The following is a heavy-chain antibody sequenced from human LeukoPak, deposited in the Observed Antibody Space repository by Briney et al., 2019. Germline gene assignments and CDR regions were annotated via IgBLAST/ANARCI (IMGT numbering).Heavy chain of an antibody. Sequence: GESLKISCKGSGYSFTSYWIGWVRQMPGRGLEWMGIIYPGDSDTRYSPSFQGQVTISADKSISTAYLQWSSLKASDTAMYCCARPVVITRVGAFDIWGQGTMVTVSS. CDR1: GYSFTSYW. CDR2: IYPGDSDT. CDR3: ARPVVITRVGAFDI. D-gene: IGHD3-22*01. J-gene: IGHJ3*02. V-gene: IGHV5-51*01.